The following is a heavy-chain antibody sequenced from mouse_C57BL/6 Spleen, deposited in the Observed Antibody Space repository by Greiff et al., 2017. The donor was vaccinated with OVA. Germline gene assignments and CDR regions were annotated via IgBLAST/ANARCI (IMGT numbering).Heavy chain of an antibody. CDR3: TTPTY. V-gene: IGHV1-15*01. CDR1: GYTFTDYE. Sequence: QVQLKQSGAELVRPGASVTLSCTASGYTFTDYEMHWVQQTPVHGLEWLGAIYPETGGTAYNQKFKGKAILTADKSSSTAYMELRSLRSEDSAVYYCTTPTYWGQGTTLTVSS. CDR2: IYPETGGT. J-gene: IGHJ2*01.